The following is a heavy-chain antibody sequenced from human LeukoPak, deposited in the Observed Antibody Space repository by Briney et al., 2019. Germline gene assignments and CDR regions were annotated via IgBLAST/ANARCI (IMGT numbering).Heavy chain of an antibody. V-gene: IGHV3-23*01. J-gene: IGHJ5*02. CDR2: ISGSGGST. D-gene: IGHD6-19*01. CDR3: AKKRYSSGWSYNWFDP. Sequence: PGGSLRLSCAASGFTFSSYAMSWVRQAPGKGLEWVSAISGSGGSTYYADSVKGRFTISRDNSKNTLYLQMNSLRAEDTAVYYCAKKRYSSGWSYNWFDPWGQGTLVTVSS. CDR1: GFTFSSYA.